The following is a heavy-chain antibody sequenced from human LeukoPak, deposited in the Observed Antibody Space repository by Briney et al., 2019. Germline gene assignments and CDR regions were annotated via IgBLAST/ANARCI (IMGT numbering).Heavy chain of an antibody. CDR3: ARRSAAAGIDAFDI. V-gene: IGHV3-13*01. CDR1: GFSFRNYD. D-gene: IGHD6-13*01. CDR2: VGTGGDT. Sequence: PGGSLRLSCSASGFSFRNYDMHWVRQPTGKGLEWVSAVGTGGDTYYAGSAKGRFTVVRENAKNTLYLQMNSLRAGDTAMYYCARRSAAAGIDAFDIWGQGTMVTVSS. J-gene: IGHJ3*02.